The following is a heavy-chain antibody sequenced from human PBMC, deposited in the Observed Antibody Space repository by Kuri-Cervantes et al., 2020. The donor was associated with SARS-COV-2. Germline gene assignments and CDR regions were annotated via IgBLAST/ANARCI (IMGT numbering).Heavy chain of an antibody. Sequence: GGSLRLSCAASGFTFSSYGMHWVRQAPGKGLEWVAVISSDGSNKYYADSVKGRFTISRDNSKNTLYLQMNSLRAEDTAVYYCARRGYCSGVSCYSVYYYYYYGMDVWGQGTTVTVSS. CDR2: ISSDGSNK. J-gene: IGHJ6*02. V-gene: IGHV3-30*03. CDR1: GFTFSSYG. CDR3: ARRGYCSGVSCYSVYYYYYYGMDV. D-gene: IGHD2-15*01.